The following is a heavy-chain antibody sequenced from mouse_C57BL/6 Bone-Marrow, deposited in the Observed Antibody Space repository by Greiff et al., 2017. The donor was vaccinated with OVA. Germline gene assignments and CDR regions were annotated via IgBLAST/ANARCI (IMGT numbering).Heavy chain of an antibody. J-gene: IGHJ4*01. Sequence: VQLQQSGPELVKPGASVKISCKASGYSFTDYNMNWVKQSNGKSLEWIGVINPNYGTTSYNQKFKVKSILTVDQSSSTVYMQLNSLTSEDSAVYYCARWGTTVVDAMDYWGQGTSVTVSS. CDR2: INPNYGTT. CDR1: GYSFTDYN. CDR3: ARWGTTVVDAMDY. V-gene: IGHV1-39*01. D-gene: IGHD1-1*01.